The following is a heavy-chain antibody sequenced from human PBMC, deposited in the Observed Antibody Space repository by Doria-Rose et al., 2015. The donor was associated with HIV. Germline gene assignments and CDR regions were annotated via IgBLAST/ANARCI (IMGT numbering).Heavy chain of an antibody. D-gene: IGHD6-13*01. V-gene: IGHV2-26*01. CDR3: ARIKSSRWYHKYYFDF. CDR2: IFSDDER. CDR1: GVSLSSPGMG. J-gene: IGHJ4*02. Sequence: QVTLKESGPVLVKPTETLTPTCTVSGVSLSSPGMGVSWIRQPPGKALEWLANIFSDDERSYKTSLKSRLTISRGTSKSQVVLTMPDMDPVDTATYYCARIKSSRWYHKYYFDFWGQGTLVIVSA.